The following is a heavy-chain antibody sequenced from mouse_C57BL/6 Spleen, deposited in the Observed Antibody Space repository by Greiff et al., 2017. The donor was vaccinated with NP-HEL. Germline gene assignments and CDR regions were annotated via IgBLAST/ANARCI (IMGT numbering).Heavy chain of an antibody. V-gene: IGHV1-80*01. Sequence: VQLQQSGAELVKPGASVKISCKASGYAFSSYWMNWVKQRPGKGLEWIGQIYTGDGDTNYNGKFKGKATLTADKSSSTAYMQLSSLTSEDSAVYFCARRTADYSNWYVDVWGTGTTVTVSS. CDR2: IYTGDGDT. D-gene: IGHD2-5*01. CDR3: ARRTADYSNWYVDV. CDR1: GYAFSSYW. J-gene: IGHJ1*03.